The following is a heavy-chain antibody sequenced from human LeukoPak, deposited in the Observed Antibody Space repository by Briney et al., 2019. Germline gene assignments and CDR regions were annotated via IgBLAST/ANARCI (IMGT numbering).Heavy chain of an antibody. Sequence: PGGSLRLSCAASGFTFSSYAMSWVRQAPGKGLEWVSAISGSGGSTYYADSVKGRFTISRDNSKNTLYLQMNSLRAQDTAVYYCAKSHTDYDFWSGYRCAFDYWGQGTLVTVSS. J-gene: IGHJ4*02. CDR2: ISGSGGST. D-gene: IGHD3-3*01. CDR3: AKSHTDYDFWSGYRCAFDY. V-gene: IGHV3-23*01. CDR1: GFTFSSYA.